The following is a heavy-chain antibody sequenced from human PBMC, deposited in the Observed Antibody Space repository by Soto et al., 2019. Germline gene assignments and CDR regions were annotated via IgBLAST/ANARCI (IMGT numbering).Heavy chain of an antibody. D-gene: IGHD2-15*01. CDR3: ARVLARYCSGGSCLDP. CDR2: INHSGST. Sequence: QVQLQQWGAGLLKPSETLSLTCAVYGWSFSGYYWSWIRQPPGKGLEWIGEINHSGSTNYNPSLKSRVTVSVDTSKNQFSRKLSSVTAADTAVYYCARVLARYCSGGSCLDPWGQGTLVTVSS. J-gene: IGHJ5*02. CDR1: GWSFSGYY. V-gene: IGHV4-34*01.